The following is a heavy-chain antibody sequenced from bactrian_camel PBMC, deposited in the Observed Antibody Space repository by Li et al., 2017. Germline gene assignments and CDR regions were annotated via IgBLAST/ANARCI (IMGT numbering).Heavy chain of an antibody. V-gene: IGHV3S53*01. J-gene: IGHJ4*01. D-gene: IGHD6*01. CDR2: ICSDGVA. Sequence: QLVESGGGSVQAGGSLRLSCVVSGYPINTICAAWFRETSRLPRRGVATICSDGVATYADSVKGRFTISEDTMKNTVSLQMNSLKPLDRGIYYCAAEDLGSRWPEAWKYTSSYRYWGQGTQVTVS. CDR3: AAEDLGSRWPEAWKYTSSYRY. CDR1: GYPINTIC.